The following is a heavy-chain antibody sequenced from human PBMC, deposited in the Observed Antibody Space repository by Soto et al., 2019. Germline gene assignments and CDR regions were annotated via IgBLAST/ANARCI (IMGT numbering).Heavy chain of an antibody. CDR1: GYTFTGYY. Sequence: QVQLVQSGAEVKKPGASVKVSCKASGYTFTGYYMHWVRQAPGQGLEWMGWINPNSGGTNYAQKFQGWVTMTRDTSIGTAYMELSRLRSDDTAVYYCARGGYCSGGSCLYYFDYWGQGTLVTVSS. CDR3: ARGGYCSGGSCLYYFDY. D-gene: IGHD2-15*01. V-gene: IGHV1-2*04. CDR2: INPNSGGT. J-gene: IGHJ4*02.